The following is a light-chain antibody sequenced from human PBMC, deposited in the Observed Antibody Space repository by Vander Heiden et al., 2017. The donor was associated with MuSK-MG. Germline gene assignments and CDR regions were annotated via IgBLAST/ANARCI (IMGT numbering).Light chain of an antibody. CDR2: DAS. J-gene: IGKJ1*01. Sequence: DIQITQSPSTLSASVGDRVTITCRASQSISSWLAWYQQKPGKGPKVLIFDASTLESGVPSRFSGSGSGTEFTLTIRSLQPDDFATYYCHQYNRYWTFGQGTKVEIK. V-gene: IGKV1-5*01. CDR1: QSISSW. CDR3: HQYNRYWT.